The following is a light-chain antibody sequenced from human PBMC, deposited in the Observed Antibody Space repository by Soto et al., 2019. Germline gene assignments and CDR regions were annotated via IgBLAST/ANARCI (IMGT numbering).Light chain of an antibody. CDR1: QSISSY. Sequence: DIQMTQSPSSLSASVGDRVTITCRASQSISSYLNWYQQKVGKAPNLLIYAASTLQSGVPSRFSGSGSGTEFTLTIRSLQPEDFATYYCQQSYNTPLSFGGGTKVEIK. J-gene: IGKJ4*01. V-gene: IGKV1-39*01. CDR3: QQSYNTPLS. CDR2: AAS.